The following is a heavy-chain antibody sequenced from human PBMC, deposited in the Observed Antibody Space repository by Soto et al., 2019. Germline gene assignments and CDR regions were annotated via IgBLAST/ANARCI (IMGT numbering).Heavy chain of an antibody. Sequence: GGSLRLSCAASGFTFSDYYMSWIRQAPGKGLEWVSYISSSGSTIYYADSVKGRFTISRDNAKNSLYLQMNSLRAEDTAVYYCVRDLDSSSSNAEYFQHWGQGTLVTVSS. V-gene: IGHV3-11*01. J-gene: IGHJ1*01. CDR2: ISSSGSTI. CDR1: GFTFSDYY. CDR3: VRDLDSSSSNAEYFQH. D-gene: IGHD6-6*01.